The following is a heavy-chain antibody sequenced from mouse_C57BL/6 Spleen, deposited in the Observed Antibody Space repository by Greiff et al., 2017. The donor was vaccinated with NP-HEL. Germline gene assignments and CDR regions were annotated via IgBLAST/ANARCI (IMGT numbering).Heavy chain of an antibody. CDR1: GYAFSSYW. Sequence: QVQLQQSGAELVKPGASVKISCKASGYAFSSYWMNWVKQRPGKGLEWIGQIYPGDGDTNYKGKFKGKATLTADKSSSKAYLQLSSLTSEDSAVLFCATNYCNNRASALAYWGQGTPVTVSS. CDR3: ATNYCNNRASALAY. V-gene: IGHV1-80*01. CDR2: IYPGDGDT. J-gene: IGHJ4*01. D-gene: IGHD6-1*01.